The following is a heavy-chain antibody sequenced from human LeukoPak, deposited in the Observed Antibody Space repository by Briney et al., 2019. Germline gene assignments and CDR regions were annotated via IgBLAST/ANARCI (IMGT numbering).Heavy chain of an antibody. J-gene: IGHJ5*02. CDR1: GYTFTGCF. D-gene: IGHD1-1*01. CDR3: ARGNPWNLDP. Sequence: ASVKVSCKASGYTFTGCFIHYVRQAPGQGLGWMGWINPNSGGTNYAQKFQGRVTMTRDTSISTAYMELSRLRSDDTAVYYCARGNPWNLDPWGQGTLVTVSS. CDR2: INPNSGGT. V-gene: IGHV1-2*02.